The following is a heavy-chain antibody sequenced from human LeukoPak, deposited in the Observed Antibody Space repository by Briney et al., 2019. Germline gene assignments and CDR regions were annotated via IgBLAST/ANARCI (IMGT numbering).Heavy chain of an antibody. D-gene: IGHD3-3*01. CDR2: ISGSGGST. CDR3: ANSWGGDDFWSTEDY. J-gene: IGHJ4*02. CDR1: GLTLRSYW. Sequence: GGSLRLSCAASGLTLRSYWMYWVRQAPGKGLEWVSAISGSGGSTYYADSVKGRFTISRDNSKNTLYLQMNSLRAEDTAVYYCANSWGGDDFWSTEDYWGQGTLVTVSS. V-gene: IGHV3-23*01.